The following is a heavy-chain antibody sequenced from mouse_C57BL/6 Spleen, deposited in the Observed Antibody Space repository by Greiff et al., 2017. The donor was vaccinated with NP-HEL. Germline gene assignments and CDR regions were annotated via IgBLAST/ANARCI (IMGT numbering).Heavy chain of an antibody. CDR3: ARPIYGSSSYAMDY. CDR1: GFTFSDYG. V-gene: IGHV5-17*01. J-gene: IGHJ4*01. D-gene: IGHD1-1*01. Sequence: DVHLVESGGGLVKPGGSLKLSCAASGFTFSDYGMHWVRQAPEKGLEWVAYISSGSSTIYYADTVKGRFTISRDNAKNTLFLQMTSLRSEDTAMYYCARPIYGSSSYAMDYWGQGTSVTVSS. CDR2: ISSGSSTI.